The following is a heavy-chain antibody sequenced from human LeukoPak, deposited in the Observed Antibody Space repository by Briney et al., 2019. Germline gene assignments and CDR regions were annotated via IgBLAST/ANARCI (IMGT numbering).Heavy chain of an antibody. V-gene: IGHV1-2*02. J-gene: IGHJ4*02. Sequence: ASVKVSCKASGGTFSSYAINWVRQAPGQGLEWMGWINPNSGGTNYAQKFQGRVTMTRDTSISTAYMELSRLRSDDTAVYYCARDEIVVVVAATPCFDYWGQGTLVTVSS. CDR3: ARDEIVVVVAATPCFDY. D-gene: IGHD2-15*01. CDR2: INPNSGGT. CDR1: GGTFSSYA.